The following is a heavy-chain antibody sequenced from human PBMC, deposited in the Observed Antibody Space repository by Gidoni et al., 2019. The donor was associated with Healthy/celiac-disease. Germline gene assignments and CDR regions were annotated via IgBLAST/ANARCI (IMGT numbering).Heavy chain of an antibody. J-gene: IGHJ4*02. CDR3: ARSPKDTAMGLFDY. CDR2: IYYSEST. CDR1: GGSISSYY. V-gene: IGHV4-59*01. D-gene: IGHD5-18*01. Sequence: QVQLQESGPGLGKPSETLSLTCTVSGGSISSYYWSWIRQPPGKGLEWIWYIYYSESTNYNPSLKSRVTISVDTSKNQFSLKLSSVTAADTAVYYCARSPKDTAMGLFDYWGQGTLVTVSS.